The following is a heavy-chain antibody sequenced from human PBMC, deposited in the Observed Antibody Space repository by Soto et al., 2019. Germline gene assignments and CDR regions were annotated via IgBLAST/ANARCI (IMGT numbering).Heavy chain of an antibody. D-gene: IGHD2-2*01. Sequence: QVQLVQSGAEVKNPGSSVKVSCKTSGGTFNSYLIDWVRQAPGQGLDGMGGIIPAFGTAKYAQKFQGRVTITADKSTTTAYMELRTLTSEDTAVYYCARGLDQPPVGLYFDTWGQGTLVTVSS. CDR2: IIPAFGTA. V-gene: IGHV1-69*06. J-gene: IGHJ4*02. CDR3: ARGLDQPPVGLYFDT. CDR1: GGTFNSYL.